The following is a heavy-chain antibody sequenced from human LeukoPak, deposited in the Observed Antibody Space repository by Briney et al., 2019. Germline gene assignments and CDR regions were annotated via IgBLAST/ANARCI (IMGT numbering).Heavy chain of an antibody. D-gene: IGHD4/OR15-4a*01. J-gene: IGHJ4*02. CDR3: ARGARGAYFDY. CDR2: IYGADTI. V-gene: IGHV3-66*01. Sequence: AGGSLRLSCAAPGFTISSSYMSWVRQVPGKGLEWVSCIYGADTIYYADFVKDRFTISRDSNRNILYLQMNSLRADDTAVYYCARGARGAYFDYWGQGTLVTVSS. CDR1: GFTISSSY.